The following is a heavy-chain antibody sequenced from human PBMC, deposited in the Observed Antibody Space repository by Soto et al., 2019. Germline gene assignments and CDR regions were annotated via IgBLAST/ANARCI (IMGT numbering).Heavy chain of an antibody. J-gene: IGHJ6*02. CDR3: PKDRGVNWGGYGMDL. CDR2: ITWNGGIK. CDR1: GFTFNDYA. D-gene: IGHD3-16*01. V-gene: IGHV3-9*01. Sequence: GGSLRLSCAASGFTFNDYAMHWVRQAPGKGLEWVSGITWNGGIKGYADSVKGRFTISRDNAKNSLDLQMNSLRAEDTALYFCPKDRGVNWGGYGMDLWGQGTTVTVSS.